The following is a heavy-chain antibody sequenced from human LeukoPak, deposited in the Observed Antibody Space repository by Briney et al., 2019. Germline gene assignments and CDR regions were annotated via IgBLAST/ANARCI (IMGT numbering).Heavy chain of an antibody. CDR2: IKQDGSEK. CDR3: ARGFDYYDSSGYYPPWYFDY. Sequence: PGGSLRLSCAASGFTFSSYWMSWVRQAPGKGLEWVANIKQDGSEKYYVDSVKGRFTISRDNAKNSLYLQRNSLRAEDTAVYYCARGFDYYDSSGYYPPWYFDYWGQGTLVTVSS. V-gene: IGHV3-7*01. J-gene: IGHJ4*02. D-gene: IGHD3-22*01. CDR1: GFTFSSYW.